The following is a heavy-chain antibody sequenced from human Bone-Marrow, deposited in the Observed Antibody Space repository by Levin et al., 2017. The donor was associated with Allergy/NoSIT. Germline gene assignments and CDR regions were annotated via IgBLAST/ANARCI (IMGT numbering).Heavy chain of an antibody. V-gene: IGHV3-23*01. CDR3: AKDYCPSLNVVPTNNLVDS. Sequence: GGSLRLSCAASGFTFSSYVMSWVRQAPGKGLEWISGIGGSSMYTYHADSVRGRVTISRDNSKNTLYLQMAGLRADDTAVYYCAKDYCPSLNVVPTNNLVDSWGQGTLVTVSS. CDR1: GFTFSSYV. D-gene: IGHD2-21*01. CDR2: IGGSSMYT. J-gene: IGHJ5*01.